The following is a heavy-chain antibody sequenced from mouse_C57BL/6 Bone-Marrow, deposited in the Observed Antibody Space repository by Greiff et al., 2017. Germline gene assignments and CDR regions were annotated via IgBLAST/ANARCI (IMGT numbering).Heavy chain of an antibody. CDR2: IDPSDSYT. Sequence: VQLQQPGAELVMPGASVKLSCKASGYTFTSYWMHWVKQRPGQGLEWIGEIDPSDSYTNYNQKFKGKSTLTVDKSSSTAYMQLSSLTSEDSAVYYCARDGSSFYWYFDVWGTGTTVTGSS. CDR3: ARDGSSFYWYFDV. J-gene: IGHJ1*03. D-gene: IGHD1-1*01. CDR1: GYTFTSYW. V-gene: IGHV1-69*01.